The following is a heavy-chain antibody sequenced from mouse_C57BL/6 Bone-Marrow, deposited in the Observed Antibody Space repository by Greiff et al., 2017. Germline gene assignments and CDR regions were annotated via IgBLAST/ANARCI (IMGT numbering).Heavy chain of an antibody. CDR1: GYTFTSYW. J-gene: IGHJ3*01. V-gene: IGHV1-69*01. Sequence: QVQLQQPGAELVMPGASVKLSCKASGYTFTSYWMHWVKQRPGQGLEWIGEIDPSDSYTNYNQTVKGKSTLTVDKSSSTAYMQLSSLTSEDSAVYYCARDGSSYDWFAYWGQGTLVTGSA. CDR3: ARDGSSYDWFAY. D-gene: IGHD1-1*01. CDR2: IDPSDSYT.